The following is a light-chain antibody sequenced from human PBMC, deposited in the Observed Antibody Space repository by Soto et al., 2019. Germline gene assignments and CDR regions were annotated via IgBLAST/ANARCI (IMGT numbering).Light chain of an antibody. Sequence: DINKTQSPSALSASKGDRVTITFRASQSISNYLNWYQQKPGKAPKLLIYAASNLESGVPSRFSGTGSGTEFILTITNLQPEDFATYYCLQHTYIWSFGQGTKVDI. J-gene: IGKJ1*01. V-gene: IGKV1-17*02. CDR1: QSISNY. CDR3: LQHTYIWS. CDR2: AAS.